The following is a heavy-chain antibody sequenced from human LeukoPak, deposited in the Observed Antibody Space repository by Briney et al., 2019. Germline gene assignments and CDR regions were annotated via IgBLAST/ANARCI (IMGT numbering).Heavy chain of an antibody. CDR2: IYYSGST. J-gene: IGHJ6*02. D-gene: IGHD4-17*01. CDR1: GGSVSTGSYY. V-gene: IGHV4-61*01. Sequence: SETLSLTCTVSGGSVSTGSYYWSWIRQPPGKGLEWIGYIYYSGSTNYNPSLKSRVTISVDTSKNQFSLKLSSVTAADTAVYYCARVGPTTAYYYYYGMDVWGQGTTVTVSS. CDR3: ARVGPTTAYYYYYGMDV.